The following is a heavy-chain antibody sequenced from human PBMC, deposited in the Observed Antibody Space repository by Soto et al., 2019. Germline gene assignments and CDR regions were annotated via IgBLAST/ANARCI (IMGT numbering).Heavy chain of an antibody. CDR2: TRNKANSYTT. V-gene: IGHV3-72*01. CDR1: GFTISDHY. CDR3: AREYYDSWSGYSYYYYYMDV. Sequence: PWVPLRQSCAASGFTISDHYIDCVRQDPGKGLEWVGRTRNKANSYTTEYAASVKGRFTVSRDDSKNSLYLQMNSLKTEDTAVYYCAREYYDSWSGYSYYYYYMDVWGKGTTVTVSS. D-gene: IGHD3-3*01. J-gene: IGHJ6*03.